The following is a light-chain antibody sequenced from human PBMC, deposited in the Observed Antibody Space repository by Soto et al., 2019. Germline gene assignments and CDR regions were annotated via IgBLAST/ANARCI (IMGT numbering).Light chain of an antibody. CDR3: GAWDDSLSGPA. CDR2: SNN. V-gene: IGLV1-47*02. J-gene: IGLJ2*01. Sequence: QSVLTQPPSASGTPGQRVTISCSGSSSNIGSNYVYWYQQLPGTAPKLLIYSNNQRPSGVPDRFSGSKSGPSASLAISGLRSADEADYYCGAWDDSLSGPAFGGGTKLTVL. CDR1: SSNIGSNY.